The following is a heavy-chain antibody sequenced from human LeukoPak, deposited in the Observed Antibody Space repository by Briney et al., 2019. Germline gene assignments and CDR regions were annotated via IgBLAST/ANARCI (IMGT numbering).Heavy chain of an antibody. J-gene: IGHJ4*02. D-gene: IGHD3-3*01. Sequence: PGGSMRPSCAASGFIVSSNYMSWVRQAPGKGLEWVSVIYSGGRKYYADSVQGRFTISRDNSKNTLYLQMDSLRDEDTAVYYCARDLYDFWSGYLGYWGQGTLVTVSS. CDR2: IYSGGRK. V-gene: IGHV3-53*05. CDR3: ARDLYDFWSGYLGY. CDR1: GFIVSSNY.